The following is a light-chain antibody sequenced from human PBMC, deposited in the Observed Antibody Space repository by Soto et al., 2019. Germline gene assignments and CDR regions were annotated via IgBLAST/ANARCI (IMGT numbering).Light chain of an antibody. CDR1: QSVSSN. CDR2: GAS. CDR3: QQYNNWWT. J-gene: IGKJ1*01. Sequence: EIVMTQSPATLSVSPGERATLSCRASQSVSSNFAWYQQKPGQAPRLLIYGASTRATGIPTRFSGSGSGTEFTLTISSLQSEDFAVYYCQQYNNWWTFGQGNKVEIK. V-gene: IGKV3-15*01.